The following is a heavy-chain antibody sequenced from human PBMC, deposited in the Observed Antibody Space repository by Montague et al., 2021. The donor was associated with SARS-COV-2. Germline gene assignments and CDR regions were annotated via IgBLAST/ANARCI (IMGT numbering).Heavy chain of an antibody. J-gene: IGHJ4*02. Sequence: TLSLTCTVSGGSISSGGYYWSWIRQHPGKGLEWIGYIYYSGSTYSNPSLKSRVTISGDTSKNQFSLKLSSVTAADTAVYYCAGVRITMIIVVTYFDYWGQGTLVTVSS. D-gene: IGHD3-22*01. CDR2: IYYSGST. CDR3: AGVRITMIIVVTYFDY. CDR1: GGSISSGGYY. V-gene: IGHV4-31*03.